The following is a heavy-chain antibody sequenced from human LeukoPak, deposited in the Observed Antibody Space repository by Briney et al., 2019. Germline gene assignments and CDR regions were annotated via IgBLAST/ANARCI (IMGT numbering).Heavy chain of an antibody. D-gene: IGHD1-14*01. CDR3: ARSNQADDY. V-gene: IGHV3-74*01. CDR1: GFTFSSYW. CDR2: INPGGSSI. J-gene: IGHJ4*02. Sequence: GGSLRLSCAASGFTFSSYWMHWVRQVPGKGLVWVARINPGGSSITYADSVKARFTISRDNAKNTLYLQMDSLRAEETGVYYCARSNQADDYWGQGTLVTVSS.